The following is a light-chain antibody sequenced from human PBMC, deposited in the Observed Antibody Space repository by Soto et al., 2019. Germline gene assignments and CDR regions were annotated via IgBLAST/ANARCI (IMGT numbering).Light chain of an antibody. CDR2: GAS. V-gene: IGKV3-20*01. J-gene: IGKJ4*01. CDR1: QSVSTSD. Sequence: EIVLTQSPGTLSLSPGERATLSCRASQSVSTSDFAWYQQKPGQAPRLLMYGASHRASDIPDRFSGSGSGTDFTLTISRLEPEDFAVYYCQQYDRSLTFGGGTKVDIK. CDR3: QQYDRSLT.